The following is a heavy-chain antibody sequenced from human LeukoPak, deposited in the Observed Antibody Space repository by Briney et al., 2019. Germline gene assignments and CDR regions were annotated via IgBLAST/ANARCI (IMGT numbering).Heavy chain of an antibody. D-gene: IGHD6-13*01. CDR3: ALDSSGWSDDSFDI. CDR1: GASISFYY. CDR2: IYYSGST. J-gene: IGHJ3*02. Sequence: SETLSLTCTVSGASISFYYWSWIRQPPGKGLEWIGHIYYSGSTNYNPSLKSRVTMSIDTSKNQFSLNLNSVTAADTAVYYCALDSSGWSDDSFDIWGQGTMVSVST. V-gene: IGHV4-59*01.